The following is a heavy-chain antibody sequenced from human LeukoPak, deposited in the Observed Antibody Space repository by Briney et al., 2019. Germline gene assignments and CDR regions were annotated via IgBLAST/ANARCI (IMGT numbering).Heavy chain of an antibody. J-gene: IGHJ6*03. CDR2: IKNKTDGGTT. V-gene: IGHV3-15*01. Sequence: PGGSLRLSCAASGFTFSNAWMSWVRQAPGKGLEWVGRIKNKTDGGTTDYAAPVKGRFTISRDDSKNTLYLQMNSLKTEDTAVYYCTTAPYGDFLYYMDVWGKGTTVTVSS. D-gene: IGHD4-17*01. CDR3: TTAPYGDFLYYMDV. CDR1: GFTFSNAW.